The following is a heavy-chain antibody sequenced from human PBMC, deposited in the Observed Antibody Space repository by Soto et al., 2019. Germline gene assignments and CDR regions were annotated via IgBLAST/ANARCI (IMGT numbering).Heavy chain of an antibody. CDR1: GFTFSSYA. CDR3: AKEYEYSSSWERIDY. CDR2: ISGSGVST. Sequence: EVQLLESGGGLVRPGGSLRLSCAASGFTFSSYAMSWVRQAPGKGLEWVSAISGSGVSTYYADSVKGRFTISRDNSKNTLYLQMHSLRAEDTAVYYCAKEYEYSSSWERIDYWGQGTLVTVSS. J-gene: IGHJ4*02. D-gene: IGHD6-13*01. V-gene: IGHV3-23*01.